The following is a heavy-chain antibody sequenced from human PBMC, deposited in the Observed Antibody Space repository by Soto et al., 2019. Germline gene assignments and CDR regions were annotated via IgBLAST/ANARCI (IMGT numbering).Heavy chain of an antibody. CDR1: GGSISSGGYS. J-gene: IGHJ5*02. CDR2: IYHSGST. CDR3: ARGLVLRFLEWSSINWFDP. Sequence: SETLSLTCAVSGGSISSGGYSWSWIRQPPGKGLEWIGYIYHSGSTYYNPSLKSRVTISVDRSKNQFSLKLSSVTATDTAVYYCARGLVLRFLEWSSINWFDPWGQGTLVTVSS. D-gene: IGHD3-3*01. V-gene: IGHV4-30-2*01.